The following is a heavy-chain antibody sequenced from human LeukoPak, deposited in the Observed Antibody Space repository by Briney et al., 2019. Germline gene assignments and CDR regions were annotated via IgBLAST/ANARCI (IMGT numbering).Heavy chain of an antibody. J-gene: IGHJ3*02. V-gene: IGHV3-7*01. D-gene: IGHD3-10*01. CDR1: GFTFSSYW. CDR3: ARMGVSDAFDI. CDR2: IKQDGSEK. Sequence: GGSLRLSCAASGFTFSSYWMSWVRQAPGKGLEWVANIKQDGSEKYYVDSVKGRFTISRDNAKNSLYLQMNSLRAEDTAVHYCARMGVSDAFDIWGQGTMVTVSS.